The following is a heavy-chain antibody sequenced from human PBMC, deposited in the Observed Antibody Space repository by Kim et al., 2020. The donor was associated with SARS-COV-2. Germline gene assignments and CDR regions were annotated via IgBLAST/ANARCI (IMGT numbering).Heavy chain of an antibody. CDR2: IIPIFGTA. J-gene: IGHJ4*02. CDR3: ARALRDYYDSSGYPYYFDY. Sequence: SVKVSCKASGGTFSSYAISWVRQAPGQGLEWMGGIIPIFGTANYAQKFQGRVTITADESTSTAYMELSSLRSEDTAVYYCARALRDYYDSSGYPYYFDYWGQGTLVTVSS. CDR1: GGTFSSYA. D-gene: IGHD3-22*01. V-gene: IGHV1-69*13.